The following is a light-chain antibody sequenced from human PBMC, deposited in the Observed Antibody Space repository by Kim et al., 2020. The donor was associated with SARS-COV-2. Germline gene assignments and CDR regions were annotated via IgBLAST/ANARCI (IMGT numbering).Light chain of an antibody. CDR2: DVS. CDR1: SSDGGGYNY. V-gene: IGLV2-14*04. Sequence: PGQSITSACTGTSSDGGGYNYVSWYQQHPGKAPKLMIYDVSQRPSGVSNRFSGSKSGNTASLTSSGLQAEGEADYYCSSYTSSRRVFGGGTKLTVL. CDR3: SSYTSSRRV. J-gene: IGLJ3*02.